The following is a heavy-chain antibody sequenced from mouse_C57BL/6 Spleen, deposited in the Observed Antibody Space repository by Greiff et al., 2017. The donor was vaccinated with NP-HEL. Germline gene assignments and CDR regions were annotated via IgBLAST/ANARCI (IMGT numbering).Heavy chain of an antibody. V-gene: IGHV1-69*01. D-gene: IGHD2-4*01. J-gene: IGHJ1*03. CDR2: IDPSDSYT. Sequence: QVQLQQPGAELVMPGASVKLSCKASGYTFTSYWMHWVKQRPGQGLEWIGEIDPSDSYTNYNQKFKGKSTLTVDKSSSTAYMQLSSLTSEDSAVYYCARGRLRQRLRYFDVWGTGTTVTVSS. CDR3: ARGRLRQRLRYFDV. CDR1: GYTFTSYW.